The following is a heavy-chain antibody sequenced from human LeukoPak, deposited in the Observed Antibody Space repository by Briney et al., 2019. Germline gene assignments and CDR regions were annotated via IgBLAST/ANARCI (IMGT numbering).Heavy chain of an antibody. D-gene: IGHD2-15*01. V-gene: IGHV1-69*04. CDR3: AREPQDIVVVVAATAAPPYYFDY. CDR2: IIPILGIA. Sequence: ASVKVSCKASGGTFSSYAISWVRQAPGQGLEWMERIIPILGIANYAQKFQGRVTITADKSTSTAYMELSSLRSEDTAVYYCAREPQDIVVVVAATAAPPYYFDYWGQGTLVTVSS. J-gene: IGHJ4*02. CDR1: GGTFSSYA.